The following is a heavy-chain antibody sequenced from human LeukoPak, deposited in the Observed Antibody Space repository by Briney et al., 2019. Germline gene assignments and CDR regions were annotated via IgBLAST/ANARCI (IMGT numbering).Heavy chain of an antibody. D-gene: IGHD3-9*01. V-gene: IGHV1-8*01. Sequence: GASVKVSCKASGYTFTSYDINWVRQATGQGLEWMGWMNPNSGNTGYAQKFQGRVTMTTDTSTSTAYMELRSLRSDDTAVYYCAREHRLRYSDYWGQGTLVTVSS. CDR1: GYTFTSYD. CDR2: MNPNSGNT. CDR3: AREHRLRYSDY. J-gene: IGHJ4*02.